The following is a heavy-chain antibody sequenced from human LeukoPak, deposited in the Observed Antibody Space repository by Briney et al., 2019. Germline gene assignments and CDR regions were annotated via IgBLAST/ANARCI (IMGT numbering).Heavy chain of an antibody. CDR2: IYTSGST. V-gene: IGHV4-4*07. Sequence: SETLSLTCTVSGGSISSYYWSWIRQPAGKGLEWIGRIYTSGSTNYNPSLKSRVTMSVDTPKNQFSLTLNSVTAADTAVYYCARKFDDFWSGYYDYWGQGTLVTVSS. J-gene: IGHJ4*02. CDR1: GGSISSYY. CDR3: ARKFDDFWSGYYDY. D-gene: IGHD3-3*01.